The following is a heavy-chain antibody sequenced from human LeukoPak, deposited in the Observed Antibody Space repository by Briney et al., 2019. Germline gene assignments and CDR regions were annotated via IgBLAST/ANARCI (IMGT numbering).Heavy chain of an antibody. CDR1: GFTFSSYA. D-gene: IGHD3-3*01. CDR3: AKSPLRFLEWLFFDY. V-gene: IGHV3-23*01. J-gene: IGHJ4*02. Sequence: PGGSLRLSCAASGFTFSSYAMSWVRRAPGKGLEWVSAISGSGGSTYYADSVKVRFTISRDNSKNTLYLQMNSLRAEDTAVYYCAKSPLRFLEWLFFDYWGQGTLVTVSS. CDR2: ISGSGGST.